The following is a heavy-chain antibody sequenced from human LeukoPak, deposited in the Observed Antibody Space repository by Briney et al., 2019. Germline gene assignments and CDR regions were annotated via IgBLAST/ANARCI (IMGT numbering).Heavy chain of an antibody. J-gene: IGHJ3*02. CDR3: AREYGGNSDAFDI. D-gene: IGHD4-23*01. Sequence: SETLSLTCTVSGGSISSYHWSWIRQPPGKGLEWIGYIYYSGSTNYNPSLKSRVTISVDTSKNQFSLKLSSVTAADTAVYYCAREYGGNSDAFDIWGQGTMVTVSS. CDR2: IYYSGST. CDR1: GGSISSYH. V-gene: IGHV4-59*12.